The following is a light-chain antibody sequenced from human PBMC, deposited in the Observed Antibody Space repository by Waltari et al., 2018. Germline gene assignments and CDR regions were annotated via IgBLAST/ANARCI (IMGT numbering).Light chain of an antibody. Sequence: EIVLTQSPGTASLSPGERVTLSCRASQSVGSSSLAWYQQKPDQAPRLVIYRASRRATGIPDMFSGSGSGTDFSLTISRLEPEDFAVYYCQQHGTLPATFGQGTKVEIK. CDR2: RAS. CDR3: QQHGTLPAT. CDR1: QSVGSSS. J-gene: IGKJ1*01. V-gene: IGKV3-20*01.